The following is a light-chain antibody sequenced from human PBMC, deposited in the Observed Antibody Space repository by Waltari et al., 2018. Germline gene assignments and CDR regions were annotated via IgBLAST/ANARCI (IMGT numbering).Light chain of an antibody. CDR2: DVY. Sequence: QSALTQPASVSGSPGQSITISCTGTTSDVDAYNYVSWYQQFPGKAPKLIIYDVYNPPSGVSTRFSGSKSGATASLASSGLQADDEAEYWCSSYTSTSTLWVFGGGTNLTV. V-gene: IGLV2-14*03. CDR3: SSYTSTSTLWV. CDR1: TSDVDAYNY. J-gene: IGLJ3*02.